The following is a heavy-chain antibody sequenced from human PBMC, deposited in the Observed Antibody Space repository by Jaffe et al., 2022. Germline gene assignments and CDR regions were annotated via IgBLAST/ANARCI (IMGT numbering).Heavy chain of an antibody. D-gene: IGHD5-12*01. CDR3: AKAAKEVARANHYFSYYMDV. Sequence: EVQLLESGGGFVQPGGSLRLSCAASGFTFSNYAMSWVRHAPGKGLEWVSAICGSGGCTYYADSVKGRFTISRDNSKNTQYLQMNSLRAEDTAVYYCAKAAKEVARANHYFSYYMDVWGKGTTVTVSS. CDR1: GFTFSNYA. CDR2: ICGSGGCT. J-gene: IGHJ6*03. V-gene: IGHV3-23*01.